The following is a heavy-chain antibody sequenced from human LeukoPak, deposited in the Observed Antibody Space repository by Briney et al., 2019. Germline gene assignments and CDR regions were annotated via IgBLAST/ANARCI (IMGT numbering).Heavy chain of an antibody. CDR1: GYSFTDCW. Sequence: GESLKISCKGSGYSFTDCWIAWFRQMPGKGLEWMGTINPRDSDTRYSPSFQGHFTISADKSISTAYLQWSSLKASDTAMYYCARRLSRLGHGDYLSAFDIWGQGTVVTVSS. CDR3: ARRLSRLGHGDYLSAFDI. D-gene: IGHD4-17*01. V-gene: IGHV5-51*01. J-gene: IGHJ3*02. CDR2: INPRDSDT.